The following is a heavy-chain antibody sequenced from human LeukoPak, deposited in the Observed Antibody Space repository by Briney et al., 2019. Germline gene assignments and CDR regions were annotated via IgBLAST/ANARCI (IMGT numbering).Heavy chain of an antibody. V-gene: IGHV4-59*12. Sequence: PSETLSLTCTVSGGSISSYYWSWIRQPPGKGLEWIGEMYLSGTTHSNPSVKSRVTISIDKSKNQFFLNLSSVTAADTAVYYCAGLVGRYSSGLYYYYFDYWGQGTLVTVSS. CDR1: GGSISSYY. CDR2: MYLSGTT. J-gene: IGHJ4*02. D-gene: IGHD3-22*01. CDR3: AGLVGRYSSGLYYYYFDY.